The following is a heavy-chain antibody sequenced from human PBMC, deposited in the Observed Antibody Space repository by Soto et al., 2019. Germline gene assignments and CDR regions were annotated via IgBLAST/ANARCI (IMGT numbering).Heavy chain of an antibody. Sequence: GASVKVSCKTSGGTFSSYSVSWVRQAPGQGLEWMGGIIPIFGIPTYAQEFQVRVTISADESTSTASMELSGLRSEDTAIYYCTRGHGFNGASFDYWGQGTLVTVSS. J-gene: IGHJ4*02. CDR1: GGTFSSYS. D-gene: IGHD2-8*01. CDR3: TRGHGFNGASFDY. V-gene: IGHV1-69*13. CDR2: IIPIFGIP.